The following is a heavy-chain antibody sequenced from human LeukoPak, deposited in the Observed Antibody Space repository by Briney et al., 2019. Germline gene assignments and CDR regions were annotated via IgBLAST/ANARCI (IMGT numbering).Heavy chain of an antibody. CDR2: IYYSGST. Sequence: SETLSLTCIVSGGAISTYYWSWIRQPPGKGLEWIGYIYYSGSTNYNPSLKSRVTISVDTSKNQFSLKLSSVTAADTAVYYCARHFGSGWYNFDYWGQGTLVTVSS. CDR1: GGAISTYY. J-gene: IGHJ4*02. D-gene: IGHD6-19*01. CDR3: ARHFGSGWYNFDY. V-gene: IGHV4-59*08.